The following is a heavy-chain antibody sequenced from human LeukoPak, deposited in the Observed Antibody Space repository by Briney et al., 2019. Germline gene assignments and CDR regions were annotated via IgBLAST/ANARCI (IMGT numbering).Heavy chain of an antibody. Sequence: GGSLRLSCEASGFPFKTYDMAWVRQAPGKGLEWVAGIDWEGGRTGFAESVKGRFTISRDTVRNFLYLQVNSLRAEDTALYFCATEGGPLTGVLDPLDLWGQGTMVIVYS. D-gene: IGHD2-8*02. J-gene: IGHJ3*01. CDR2: IDWEGGRT. CDR1: GFPFKTYD. V-gene: IGHV3-20*04. CDR3: ATEGGPLTGVLDPLDL.